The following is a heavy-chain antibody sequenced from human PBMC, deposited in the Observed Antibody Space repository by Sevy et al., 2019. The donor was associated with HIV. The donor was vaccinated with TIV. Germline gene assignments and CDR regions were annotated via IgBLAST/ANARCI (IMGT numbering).Heavy chain of an antibody. CDR2: ISYDGRDK. CDR1: GFALTNYYA. Sequence: GGSLRLSCAASGFALTNYYAMHWVRQAPGKGLEWVALISYDGRDKYYADSVKGRFTISRDKFKYTLYLQMNSLTTEGTAVYYWARPRANYVDHYFFYAMDVWAQETTFTFSS. CDR3: ARPRANYVDHYFFYAMDV. J-gene: IGHJ6*02. D-gene: IGHD4-17*01. V-gene: IGHV3-30-3*01.